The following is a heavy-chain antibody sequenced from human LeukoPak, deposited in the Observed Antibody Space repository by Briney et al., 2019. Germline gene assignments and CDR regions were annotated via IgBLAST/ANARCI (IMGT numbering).Heavy chain of an antibody. V-gene: IGHV3-20*04. D-gene: IGHD2-15*01. CDR3: AAQGYCSDGSCS. CDR1: GFTFGDYG. J-gene: IGHJ5*02. Sequence: GGSLRLSCAASGFTFGDYGMSWVRQAPGKGLEWVSGINWNGGSTGYADSVKGRFTISRDNAKNSLYLQMSSLRAEDTAFYYCAAQGYCSDGSCSWGQGTLVTVSS. CDR2: INWNGGST.